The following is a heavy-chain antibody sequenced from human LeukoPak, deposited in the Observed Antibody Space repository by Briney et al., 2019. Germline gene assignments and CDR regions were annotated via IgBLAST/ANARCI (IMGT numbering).Heavy chain of an antibody. Sequence: SETLSLTCAVYGGSFSAYYWSWIRQPPGKGLEWIGEINHSGSTNYNPSLKSRVTISVDTSKNQFSLKLSSVTAADTAVYYCARRPAKPYYYYYYYMDVWGKGTTVTISS. CDR2: INHSGST. CDR1: GGSFSAYY. D-gene: IGHD1-14*01. V-gene: IGHV4-34*01. J-gene: IGHJ6*03. CDR3: ARRPAKPYYYYYYYMDV.